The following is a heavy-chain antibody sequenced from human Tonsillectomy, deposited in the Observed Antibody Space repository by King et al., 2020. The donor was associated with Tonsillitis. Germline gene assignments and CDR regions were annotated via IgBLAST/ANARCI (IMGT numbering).Heavy chain of an antibody. J-gene: IGHJ6*02. CDR2: IYYSGST. CDR1: GGSISSSSYY. Sequence: QLQESGPGLVKPSETLSLTCTVSGGSISSSSYYWGWIRQPPGKGLEWIGSIYYSGSTYYNPSLKSRVTISVDTSKNQFSLKLSSVTAADTAVYYCARQVGTDYYYYGMDVWGQGTTVTVSS. CDR3: ARQVGTDYYYYGMDV. D-gene: IGHD6-13*01. V-gene: IGHV4-39*01.